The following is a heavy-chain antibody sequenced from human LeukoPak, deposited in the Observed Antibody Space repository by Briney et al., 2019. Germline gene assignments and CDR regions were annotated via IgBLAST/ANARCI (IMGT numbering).Heavy chain of an antibody. J-gene: IGHJ4*02. CDR2: FDPEDGET. Sequence: GASVKVSCKVSGYTLTELSMHWVRQAPGKGLEWMGGFDPEDGETIYAQKFQGRVTMTEDTSTDTAYMELSSLRSEDTSVYYCATQYYDILTGYYAFDYWGQGTLVTVSS. D-gene: IGHD3-9*01. CDR3: ATQYYDILTGYYAFDY. CDR1: GYTLTELS. V-gene: IGHV1-24*01.